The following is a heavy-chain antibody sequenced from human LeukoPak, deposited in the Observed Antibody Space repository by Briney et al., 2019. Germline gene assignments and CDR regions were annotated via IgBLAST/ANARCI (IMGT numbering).Heavy chain of an antibody. D-gene: IGHD3-9*01. CDR3: AREYVLRYFDWFFSRGYFDY. V-gene: IGHV3-30-3*01. J-gene: IGHJ4*02. CDR2: ISYDGSNK. CDR1: GFTFSSYA. Sequence: GESLRLSCAASGFTFSSYAMHWVRQAPGKGLQWVAVISYDGSNKYYADSVKGRFTIPRDNSKNTLYLQMNSLRAEDTAVYYCAREYVLRYFDWFFSRGYFDYWGQGTLVTVSS.